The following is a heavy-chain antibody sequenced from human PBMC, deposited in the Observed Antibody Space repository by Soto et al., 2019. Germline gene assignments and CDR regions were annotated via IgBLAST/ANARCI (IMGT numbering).Heavy chain of an antibody. J-gene: IGHJ6*02. CDR1: GGTFSSYA. D-gene: IGHD6-6*01. CDR2: IIPIFGTA. Sequence: QVQLVQSGAEVKKPGSSVKVSCKASGGTFSSYAISWVRQAPGQGLEWMGGIIPIFGTANYAQKFQGRVTITADKSTSTAYMELSSLRSEDTAVYYCARPQYEALQLGRRGYGMDVWGQGTTVTVSS. CDR3: ARPQYEALQLGRRGYGMDV. V-gene: IGHV1-69*06.